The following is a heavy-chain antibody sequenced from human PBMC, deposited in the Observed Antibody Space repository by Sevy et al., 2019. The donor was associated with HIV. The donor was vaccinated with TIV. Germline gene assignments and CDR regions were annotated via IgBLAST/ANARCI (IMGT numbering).Heavy chain of an antibody. D-gene: IGHD6-19*01. CDR2: IRYDGSNK. V-gene: IGHV3-30*02. Sequence: GGSLRLSCAASGFTFSSYGMHWVRQAPGKGLEWVAFIRYDGSNKYYADSVKGRFTISRDNSKNTLYLQMNSLRAEDNALYYCAKAIAVAGTRDAFDILGQGTMVTVSS. CDR3: AKAIAVAGTRDAFDI. CDR1: GFTFSSYG. J-gene: IGHJ3*02.